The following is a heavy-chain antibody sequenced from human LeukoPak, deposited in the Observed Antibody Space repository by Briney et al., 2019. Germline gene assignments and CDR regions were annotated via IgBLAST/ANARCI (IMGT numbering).Heavy chain of an antibody. CDR3: ARLWGYSGYDSDY. V-gene: IGHV1-2*02. CDR1: GYTFTGYY. J-gene: IGHJ4*02. Sequence: ASVKVSCKASGYTFTGYYMHWVREAPGQGLEWMGWINPNSGGTNYAQKFQGRVTMTRDTSISTAYMELCRLRSDDTAVYYCARLWGYSGYDSDYWGQGTLVTVSS. CDR2: INPNSGGT. D-gene: IGHD5-12*01.